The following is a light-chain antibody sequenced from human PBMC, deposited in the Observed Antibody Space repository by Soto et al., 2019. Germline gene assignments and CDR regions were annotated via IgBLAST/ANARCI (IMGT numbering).Light chain of an antibody. V-gene: IGLV1-44*01. Sequence: QSVLTQPPSASGTPGQRVTISCSGGSSNIGSNTVNWYQHLPETAPKLLIYINNQRPSGVPDRFSGSKSGTSASLAISGLQSEDEADYYCAAWDDSLNGDVFGAGTKVTVL. CDR1: SSNIGSNT. J-gene: IGLJ1*01. CDR2: INN. CDR3: AAWDDSLNGDV.